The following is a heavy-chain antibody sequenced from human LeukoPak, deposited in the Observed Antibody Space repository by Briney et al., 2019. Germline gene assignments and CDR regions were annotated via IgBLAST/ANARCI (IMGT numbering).Heavy chain of an antibody. CDR3: ARVGYYDSSGYYLADLGAFGAWDY. Sequence: RGSLRLSCAASGFTFSSYEMNWVRQAPGKGLEWVSYISSSGSTIYYADSVKGRFTISRDNAKNSLYLQMNSLRAEDTALYYCARVGYYDSSGYYLADLGAFGAWDYWGQGTLVTVSS. J-gene: IGHJ4*02. CDR2: ISSSGSTI. D-gene: IGHD3-22*01. CDR1: GFTFSSYE. V-gene: IGHV3-48*03.